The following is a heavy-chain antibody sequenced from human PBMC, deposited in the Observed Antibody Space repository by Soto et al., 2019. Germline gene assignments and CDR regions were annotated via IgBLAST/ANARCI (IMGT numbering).Heavy chain of an antibody. CDR2: IIPKLGSA. CDR1: GGGNLRDYR. CDR3: ARGGECYNSRAAY. J-gene: IGHJ4*02. V-gene: IGHV1-69*01. D-gene: IGHD2-21*01. Sequence: QVQLVQSGAEVKEPGSSVKVSCKASGGGNLRDYRTTWVRRAPGQGLEWMGGIIPKLGSANYAQKFQGRVTITADESTNSVYMELRSLISDDTAGYYCARGGECYNSRAAYWGKGTPVTVSS.